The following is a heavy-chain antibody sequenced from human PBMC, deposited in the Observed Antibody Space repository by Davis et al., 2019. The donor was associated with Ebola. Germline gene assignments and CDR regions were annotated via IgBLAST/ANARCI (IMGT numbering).Heavy chain of an antibody. CDR2: SGNKGNSYAT. V-gene: IGHV3-72*01. CDR1: GFTFSDHY. J-gene: IGHJ3*01. D-gene: IGHD3-10*01. Sequence: PGGSLRLSCAASGFTFSDHYMDWVRQAPGKGLEWVGRSGNKGNSYATDYAASVEGRFTISRDDSRNSLFLQMNSLRIEDTAVYYCVRDYGWGFEVWGQGTMVTVSS. CDR3: VRDYGWGFEV.